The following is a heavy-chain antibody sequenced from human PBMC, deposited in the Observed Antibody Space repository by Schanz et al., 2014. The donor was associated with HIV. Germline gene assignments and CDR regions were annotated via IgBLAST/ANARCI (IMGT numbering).Heavy chain of an antibody. Sequence: QVQLVQSGAEVKKPGASVTVSCKASAYSFSGYYIHWVRQAPGQGLEWMGWLNTNIGATDYAPKFQGRVTLTGDTSTGTAYMEMRRLRSGDTAVYYCARSSGWGGWSTWDGMDVWGQGTTVTVSS. D-gene: IGHD6-19*01. J-gene: IGHJ6*02. CDR2: LNTNIGAT. CDR3: ARSSGWGGWSTWDGMDV. V-gene: IGHV1-2*02. CDR1: AYSFSGYY.